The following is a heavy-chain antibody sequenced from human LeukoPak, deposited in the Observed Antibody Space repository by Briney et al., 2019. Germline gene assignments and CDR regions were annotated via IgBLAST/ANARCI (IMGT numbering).Heavy chain of an antibody. Sequence: KPSETLSLTCAVYGGSFSGYYWSWIRQPAGKGLEWIGRIYAPGDTKYDPSLQSRVTISGDTSKNQISLKLASVTAADTAVYYCAREYYASGSNGAFDYWGQGILVTVSS. CDR3: AREYYASGSNGAFDY. CDR2: IYAPGDT. D-gene: IGHD3-10*01. J-gene: IGHJ4*02. V-gene: IGHV4-4*07. CDR1: GGSFSGYY.